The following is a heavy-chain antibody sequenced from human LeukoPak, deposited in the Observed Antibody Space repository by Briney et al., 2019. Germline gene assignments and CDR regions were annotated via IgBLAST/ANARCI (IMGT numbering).Heavy chain of an antibody. V-gene: IGHV1-2*02. D-gene: IGHD5-12*01. J-gene: IGHJ5*02. CDR2: INPNSGGT. CDR1: GYSFTDYY. Sequence: ASVKVSCKASGYSFTDYYIHWVRQAPGQGLEWMGWINPNSGGTKYAQKFQGRVTMTTDTSISTAYMEMSRLTSDDTAVYYCARDAHNGYEFHDWFDPWGQGALVTVSS. CDR3: ARDAHNGYEFHDWFDP.